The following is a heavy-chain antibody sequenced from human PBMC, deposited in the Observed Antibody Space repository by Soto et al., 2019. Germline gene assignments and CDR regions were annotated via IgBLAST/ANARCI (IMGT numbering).Heavy chain of an antibody. CDR1: GFTFNRYA. D-gene: IGHD1-26*01. V-gene: IGHV1-3*01. CDR2: INAATGNT. Sequence: QVPLVQSGAEVKKPGASVMVSCRASGFTFNRYALHWVRQARVERPEWMGWINAATGNTKHSERFQGRVIFTRDTSASTGYMELSSLRSEDTAVYYCGRSAVGATVEILYNAMDVWGQGTTVTVSS. J-gene: IGHJ6*02. CDR3: GRSAVGATVEILYNAMDV.